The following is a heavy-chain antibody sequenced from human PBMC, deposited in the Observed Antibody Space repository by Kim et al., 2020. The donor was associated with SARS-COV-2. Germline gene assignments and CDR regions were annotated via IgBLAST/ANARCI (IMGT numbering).Heavy chain of an antibody. V-gene: IGHV3-9*02. CDR2: FNLDIIRT. J-gene: IGHJ6*02. D-gene: IGHD3-16*01. CDR1: GFTSNIYA. CDR3: VRDTSPGGADV. Sequence: GGSLRLSCAASGFTSNIYAMHWVRQVPGKGLEWVAGFNLDIIRTGYSDSVRGRFTIFSDNAKNSLYLQMNSLRVDDTALYFCVRDTSPGGADVWGQGTPV.